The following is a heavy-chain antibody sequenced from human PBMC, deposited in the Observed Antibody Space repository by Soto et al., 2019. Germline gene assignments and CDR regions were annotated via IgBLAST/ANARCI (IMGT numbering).Heavy chain of an antibody. CDR1: GFTFSSYG. V-gene: IGHV3-33*01. D-gene: IGHD6-19*01. CDR3: ARDLAVAGTGTPGPYGMDV. CDR2: IWYDGSNK. Sequence: QVQLVESGGGVVQPGRSLRLSCAASGFTFSSYGMHWVRQAPGKGLEWVAVIWYDGSNKYYADSVKGRFTISRDNSKNTLYLQMNSLRAEDTAVYYCARDLAVAGTGTPGPYGMDVWGQGTTVTVSS. J-gene: IGHJ6*02.